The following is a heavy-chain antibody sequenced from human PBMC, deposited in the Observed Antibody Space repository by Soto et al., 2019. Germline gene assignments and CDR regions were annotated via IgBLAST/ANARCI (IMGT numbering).Heavy chain of an antibody. Sequence: KPSETLSLTCAVSGGSISSSNWWSWVRQPPGKGLEWIGEIYHSGSTNYNPSLKSRVTISVDKSKNQFSLKLSSVTAADTAVYYCARDLGYCSGGSCYYFDYWGQGTLVTVSS. J-gene: IGHJ4*02. D-gene: IGHD2-15*01. CDR3: ARDLGYCSGGSCYYFDY. CDR2: IYHSGST. V-gene: IGHV4-4*02. CDR1: GGSISSSNW.